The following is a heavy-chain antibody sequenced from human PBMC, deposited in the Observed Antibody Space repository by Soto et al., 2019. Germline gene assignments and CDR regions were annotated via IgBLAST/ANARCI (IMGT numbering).Heavy chain of an antibody. CDR1: GFPFSSYG. CDR3: ASSIN. J-gene: IGHJ4*02. Sequence: GGSLRLSCAASGFPFSSYGMHWVRQAPGKGLDWVGVIWYDGSNKDYAESVKGRFTISRDNSKNILYLQMNSLRADDTAVYYCASSINWGQGTLVTVSS. CDR2: IWYDGSNK. V-gene: IGHV3-33*03.